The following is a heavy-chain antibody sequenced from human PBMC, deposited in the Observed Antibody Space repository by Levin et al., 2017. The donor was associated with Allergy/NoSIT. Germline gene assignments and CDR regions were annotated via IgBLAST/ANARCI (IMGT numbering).Heavy chain of an antibody. CDR3: AKLSSGLENY. D-gene: IGHD6-19*01. CDR1: GFTFSSYA. V-gene: IGHV3-23*01. CDR2: ISTSGGST. Sequence: GGSLRLSCAASGFTFSSYAMSWVRQAPGKGLEWVAVISTSGGSTYYADSVKGRFTISRDNSKNTLYLEMNSLKAEDTAVYYCAKLSSGLENYWGQGTLVTVSS. J-gene: IGHJ4*02.